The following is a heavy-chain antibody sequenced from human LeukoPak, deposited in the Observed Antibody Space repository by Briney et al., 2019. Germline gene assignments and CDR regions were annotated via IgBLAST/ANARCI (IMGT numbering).Heavy chain of an antibody. Sequence: SETLSLTCTVSGGSISSYYWSWIRQPPGNGLEWIGYIYYSGSTNYNPSLKSRVTISVDTSKNQFSLKLSSVTAADTAVYYCAREGGSSWYGIDYWGQGTLVTVSS. D-gene: IGHD6-13*01. CDR1: GGSISSYY. CDR2: IYYSGST. CDR3: AREGGSSWYGIDY. J-gene: IGHJ4*02. V-gene: IGHV4-59*01.